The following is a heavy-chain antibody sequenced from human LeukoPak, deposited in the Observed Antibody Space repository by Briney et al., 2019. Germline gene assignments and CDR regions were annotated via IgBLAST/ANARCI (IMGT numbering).Heavy chain of an antibody. D-gene: IGHD3-16*02. CDR1: GGSISSYY. V-gene: IGHV4-59*01. CDR3: ARGGLRLGELSLFHFDY. Sequence: PSETLSLTCTVSGGSISSYYWSWIRQPPGKGLEWIGYIYYSGSTNYNPSLKSRVTISVDTSKNQFSLKLSSVTAADTAVYYCARGGLRLGELSLFHFDYWGQGTLVTVAS. J-gene: IGHJ4*02. CDR2: IYYSGST.